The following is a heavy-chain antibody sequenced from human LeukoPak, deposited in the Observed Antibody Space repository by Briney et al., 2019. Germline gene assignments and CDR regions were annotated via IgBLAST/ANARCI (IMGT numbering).Heavy chain of an antibody. CDR1: GYAFTGYY. CDR2: INPNSGGT. CDR3: AREVGATPFKATTDDAFDI. D-gene: IGHD1-26*01. V-gene: IGHV1-2*02. J-gene: IGHJ3*02. Sequence: ASVKVSCKASGYAFTGYYMHWVRQAPGQGLEWMGWINPNSGGTNYAQKFQGRVTMTRDTSISTAYMELSRLRSDDTAVYYCAREVGATPFKATTDDAFDIWGQGTMVTVSS.